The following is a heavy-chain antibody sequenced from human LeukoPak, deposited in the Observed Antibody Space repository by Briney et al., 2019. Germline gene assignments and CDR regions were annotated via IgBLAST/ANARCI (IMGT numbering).Heavy chain of an antibody. CDR3: ARDYKNGGYGFDY. CDR1: GFTFSSYG. CDR2: IWYDGSNK. Sequence: PGGSLRLSCAASGFTFSSYGMHWVRQAPGKGLEWVAVIWYDGSNKYYAVSVKGRFTISRDNSKNTLYLQMNRLRAEDTAVYYCARDYKNGGYGFDYWGQGTLVTVSP. V-gene: IGHV3-33*01. J-gene: IGHJ4*02. D-gene: IGHD3-22*01.